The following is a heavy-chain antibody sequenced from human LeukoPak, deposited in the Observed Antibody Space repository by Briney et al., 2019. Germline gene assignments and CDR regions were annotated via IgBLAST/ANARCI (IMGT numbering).Heavy chain of an antibody. J-gene: IGHJ6*02. V-gene: IGHV3-48*02. D-gene: IGHD3-10*01. CDR1: GFTFSIHG. CDR2: IINSGGTI. CDR3: ARVGRGLYSMDV. Sequence: GGSLRLSCAASGFTFSIHGMNWVRQTPGKGLEWVSYIINSGGTIYYADSVQGRFAISRDNAKNSLYLQMNSLRDEDTAVYYCARVGRGLYSMDVWGQGTTVTVSS.